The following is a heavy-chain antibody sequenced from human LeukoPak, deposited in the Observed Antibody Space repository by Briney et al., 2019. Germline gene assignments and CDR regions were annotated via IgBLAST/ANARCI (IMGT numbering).Heavy chain of an antibody. D-gene: IGHD6-6*01. CDR3: ARGLSSSSLYYYMDV. V-gene: IGHV4-34*01. J-gene: IGHJ6*03. CDR2: INHSGST. CDR1: GGSFSGYY. Sequence: SETLSLTCAVYGGSFSGYYWSWIRQPPGQGLEWNGEINHSGSTNYNPSLKSRVTISVDTSKNQFSLKLSSVTAADTAVYYCARGLSSSSLYYYMDVWGKGTTVTVSS.